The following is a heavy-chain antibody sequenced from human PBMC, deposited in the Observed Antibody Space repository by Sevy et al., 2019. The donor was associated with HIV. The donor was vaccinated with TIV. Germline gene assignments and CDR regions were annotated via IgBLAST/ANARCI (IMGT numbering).Heavy chain of an antibody. CDR3: AKDQEYYDSSGRGINFDY. CDR2: ISGRGGST. Sequence: GGSLRLSCAASGFTFSSYAMSWVRQAPGKGLEWVSAISGRGGSTYYADSVKGRFTISRDNSKNTLYLQMNSLRAEDTAVYYCAKDQEYYDSSGRGINFDYWGQGTLVTVSS. V-gene: IGHV3-23*01. D-gene: IGHD3-22*01. J-gene: IGHJ4*02. CDR1: GFTFSSYA.